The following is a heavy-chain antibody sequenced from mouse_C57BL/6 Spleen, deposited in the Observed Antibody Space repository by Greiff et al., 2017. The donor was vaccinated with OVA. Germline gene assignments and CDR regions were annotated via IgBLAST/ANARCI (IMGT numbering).Heavy chain of an antibody. D-gene: IGHD1-1*01. J-gene: IGHJ3*01. CDR2: IDPEDGDT. CDR1: GFNIKDYY. CDR3: TITTVVAPSFAY. V-gene: IGHV14-1*01. Sequence: SGAELVRPGASVKLSCTASGFNIKDYYMHWVKQRPEQGLEWIGRIDPEDGDTEYAPKFQGKATMTADTSSNTAYLQLSSLTSEDTAVYYCTITTVVAPSFAYWGQGTLVTVSA.